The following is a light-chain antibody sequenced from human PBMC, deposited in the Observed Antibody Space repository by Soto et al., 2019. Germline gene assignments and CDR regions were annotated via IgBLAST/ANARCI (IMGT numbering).Light chain of an antibody. CDR3: GTWDSSLSAWV. CDR1: SSNIGNNY. Sequence: QSVLTQPPSVSAAPGQEVTISCSGSSSNIGNNYVSWYQQLPGTAPKFLIYDNNKRPSGIPDRFSGSKSGTSATLGITGLQTGDEADYYCGTWDSSLSAWVFGGGTKLTVL. J-gene: IGLJ3*02. V-gene: IGLV1-51*01. CDR2: DNN.